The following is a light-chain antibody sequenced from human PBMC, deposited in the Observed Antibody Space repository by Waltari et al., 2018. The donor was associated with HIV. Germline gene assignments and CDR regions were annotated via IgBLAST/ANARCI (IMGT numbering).Light chain of an antibody. CDR2: DVS. V-gene: IGKV3-11*01. Sequence: IVFDHSPVPLSLSPGKRATLDSRASQSVGNSLVWYQQKPGLAPRLLIYDVSYRAADIPARFSGSGSETDFTLTISSLEPEDFAVYYCQQGSNWPRTFGQGTKLEIE. CDR3: QQGSNWPRT. J-gene: IGKJ2*01. CDR1: QSVGNS.